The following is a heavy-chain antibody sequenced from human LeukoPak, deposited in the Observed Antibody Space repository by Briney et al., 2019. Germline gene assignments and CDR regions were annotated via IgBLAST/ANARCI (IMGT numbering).Heavy chain of an antibody. CDR1: GFTFSSYR. CDR3: ASWYQLLSY. J-gene: IGHJ4*02. CDR2: SNSDWSSI. V-gene: IGHV3-74*01. Sequence: GTLRLSCAASGFTFSSYRMHWVRQAPATGKGWVSRSNSDWSSISYADAVKGRFTISRDNAKNTLYLQMNSLRPEDTAVYYCASWYQLLSYWGQGTLVTVSS. D-gene: IGHD2-2*01.